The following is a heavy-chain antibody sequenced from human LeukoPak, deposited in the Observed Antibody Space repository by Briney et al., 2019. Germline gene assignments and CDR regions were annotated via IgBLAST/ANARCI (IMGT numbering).Heavy chain of an antibody. CDR1: GYTFTSYG. D-gene: IGHD3-10*01. CDR2: ISAYNGNT. Sequence: ASVKVSCKASGYTFTSYGISWVRQAPGQGLEWMGWISAYNGNTNYAQKLQGRVTMTTDTSTSTAYMELRSLRSDDTAVYYCAREYRLLWFGEFYPYFDYWGQGTLVTVSS. V-gene: IGHV1-18*01. CDR3: AREYRLLWFGEFYPYFDY. J-gene: IGHJ4*02.